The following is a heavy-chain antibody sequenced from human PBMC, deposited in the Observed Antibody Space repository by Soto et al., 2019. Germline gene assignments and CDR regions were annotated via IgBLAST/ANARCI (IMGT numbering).Heavy chain of an antibody. J-gene: IGHJ3*02. CDR3: AAITVTSDAFDI. D-gene: IGHD4-17*01. V-gene: IGHV1-8*01. CDR1: GYTFTSYD. CDR2: MNPNSGNT. Sequence: AASVKVSCKASGYTFTSYDINWVRQATGQGLEWMGWMNPNSGNTGYAQKFQGRVTMTRNTSISTAYMELSSLRSEDTAVYYCAAITVTSDAFDIWGQGTMVTVSS.